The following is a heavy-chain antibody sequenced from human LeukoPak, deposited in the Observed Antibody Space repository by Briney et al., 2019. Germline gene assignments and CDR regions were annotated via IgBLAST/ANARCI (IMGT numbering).Heavy chain of an antibody. V-gene: IGHV4-61*01. CDR1: GGSVSSGTYY. Sequence: SETLSLTCTVSGGSVSSGTYYWSWIRQPPGKGLEWIGYIYYSGSTNYNPSLKSRVTISVDTSKNQFSLKLSSVTAADMAVYYCARDRVRGNSNPFFDYWGQGTLVTVSS. J-gene: IGHJ4*02. CDR2: IYYSGST. D-gene: IGHD4-11*01. CDR3: ARDRVRGNSNPFFDY.